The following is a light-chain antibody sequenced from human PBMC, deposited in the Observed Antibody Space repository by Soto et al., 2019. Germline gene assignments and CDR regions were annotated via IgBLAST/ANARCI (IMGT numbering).Light chain of an antibody. V-gene: IGKV1-17*03. CDR3: LQHNTFPYT. J-gene: IGKJ2*01. CDR1: QGISNS. CDR2: ATS. Sequence: DIQMTQSPSAMAASVGDRVTITCRASQGISNSLAWFQQKPGNVPRRLIYATSTLQSGVPSRFSGSGSGTEFTLTISSLQPEDFATYYCLQHNTFPYTFGQGNKLEIK.